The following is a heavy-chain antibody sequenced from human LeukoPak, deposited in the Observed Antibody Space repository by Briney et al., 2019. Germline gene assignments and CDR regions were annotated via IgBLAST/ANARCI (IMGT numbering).Heavy chain of an antibody. CDR1: GYTFTNYA. D-gene: IGHD2-15*01. Sequence: ASVKVSCKASGYTFTNYAVHWVRQAPGQRLEWMGWINAGTGNTKYSQKFQGRVTISRDTSASTAYMELSSLRSEDTAVYYCAIVVVAVTDNWFDPWGQGTLVTVSS. CDR2: INAGTGNT. V-gene: IGHV1-3*01. CDR3: AIVVVAVTDNWFDP. J-gene: IGHJ5*02.